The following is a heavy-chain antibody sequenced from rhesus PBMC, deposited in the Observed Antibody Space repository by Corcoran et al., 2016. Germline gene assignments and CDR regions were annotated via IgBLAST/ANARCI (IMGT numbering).Heavy chain of an antibody. CDR2: IYGSSTST. CDR3: ARDRIYYYFDY. J-gene: IGHJ4*01. Sequence: QVQLQESGPGVVKPSETLSLTCAVSGGSISDSYRWSWIRQPPGKGLERIGYIYGSSTSTNYNPSRKNRVTISKDTSKSQFSLKLSSLTSAYTAVYYCARDRIYYYFDYWGQGVLVTVSS. CDR1: GGSISDSYR. V-gene: IGHV4S10*01. D-gene: IGHD2-2*01.